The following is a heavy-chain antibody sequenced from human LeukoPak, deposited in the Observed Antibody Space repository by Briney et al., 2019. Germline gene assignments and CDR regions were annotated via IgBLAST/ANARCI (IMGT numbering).Heavy chain of an antibody. J-gene: IGHJ4*02. CDR3: AKSPIRGVVTN. V-gene: IGHV3-23*01. D-gene: IGHD3-10*01. Sequence: PGGSLRLSCAASGFTFSSYAMRWVRQAPGKGLEWVSAISGSGGSTYYADSVKGRFTISRDNSKDTLYLQMNSLRAEDTAVYYCAKSPIRGVVTNWGQGTLVTVSS. CDR2: ISGSGGST. CDR1: GFTFSSYA.